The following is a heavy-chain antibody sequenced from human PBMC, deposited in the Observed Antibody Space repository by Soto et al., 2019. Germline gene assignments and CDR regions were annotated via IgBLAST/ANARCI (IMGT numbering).Heavy chain of an antibody. CDR2: INHSGST. V-gene: IGHV4-34*01. CDR1: GGSFSGYY. Sequence: QVQLQQWGAGLLKPSETLSLTCAVYGGSFSGYYWSWIRQPPGKGLEWIGEINHSGSTNYNPSLTARVPVAVRLSKYTFSRKLRSVTAADTPVYYCASLYPPLRGSSWLDYWGQGALVTVSS. D-gene: IGHD6-13*01. J-gene: IGHJ4*02. CDR3: ASLYPPLRGSSWLDY.